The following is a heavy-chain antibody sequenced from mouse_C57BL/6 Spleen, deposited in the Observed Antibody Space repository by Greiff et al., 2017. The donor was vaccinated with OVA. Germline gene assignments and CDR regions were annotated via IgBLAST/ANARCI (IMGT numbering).Heavy chain of an antibody. J-gene: IGHJ2*01. CDR3: ARDYYGSSFDYFDY. Sequence: EVQRVESGGGLVKPGGSLKLSCAASGFTFSSYAMSWVRQTPEKRLEWVATISDGGSYTYYPDNVKGRFTISRDNAKNNLYLQMSHLKYEDTAMYYCARDYYGSSFDYFDYWGQGTTLTVSS. CDR1: GFTFSSYA. D-gene: IGHD1-1*01. V-gene: IGHV5-4*01. CDR2: ISDGGSYT.